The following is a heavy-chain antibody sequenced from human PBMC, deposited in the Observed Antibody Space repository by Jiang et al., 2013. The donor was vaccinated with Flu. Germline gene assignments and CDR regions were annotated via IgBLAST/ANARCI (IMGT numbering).Heavy chain of an antibody. V-gene: IGHV6-1*01. J-gene: IGHJ3*02. CDR3: VRQLGAFDI. D-gene: IGHD1-1*01. CDR2: TYYRSKWYN. Sequence: WNWIRQSPSRGLECLGRTYYRSKWYNDYAVSVKSRITINPDTSKNQFSLQLSSVTPEDAAVYYCVRQLGAFDIWGQGTMVTVSS.